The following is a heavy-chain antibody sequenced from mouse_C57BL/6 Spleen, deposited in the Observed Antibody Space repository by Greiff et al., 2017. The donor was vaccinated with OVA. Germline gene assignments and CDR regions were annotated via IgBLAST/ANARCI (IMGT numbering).Heavy chain of an antibody. Sequence: DVKLVESGGGLVKPGGSLKLSCAASGFTFSSYAMSWVRQTPEKRLEWVATISDGGSYTYYPDNVKGRFTISRDNAKNNLYLQMSHLKSEDTAMYYCARGDDAMDYWGQGTSVTVSS. J-gene: IGHJ4*01. CDR2: ISDGGSYT. CDR3: ARGDDAMDY. D-gene: IGHD2-12*01. CDR1: GFTFSSYA. V-gene: IGHV5-4*03.